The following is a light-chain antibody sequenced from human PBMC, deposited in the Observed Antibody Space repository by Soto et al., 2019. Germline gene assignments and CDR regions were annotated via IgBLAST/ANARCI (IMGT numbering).Light chain of an antibody. V-gene: IGKV3-11*01. J-gene: IGKJ5*01. CDR1: QSVNSY. CDR3: QQRSNWPT. CDR2: DAS. Sequence: EIVLTQSPATLSFSPGERATLSCRASQSVNSYLAWYQQKPGQAPRLLIYDASNRATGIPARFSGSGSGTDFTLTISSLEPEDFAVYYCQQRSNWPTFGQGTRLEI.